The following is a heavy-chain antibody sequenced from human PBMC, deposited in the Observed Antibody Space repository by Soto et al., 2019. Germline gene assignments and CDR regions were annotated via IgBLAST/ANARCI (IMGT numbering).Heavy chain of an antibody. CDR2: VKSRILGETT. CDR1: GFTFSNAW. V-gene: IGHV3-15*07. J-gene: IGHJ4*02. D-gene: IGHD2-21*02. CDR3: TTGFSSDWVVFAS. Sequence: EVQLVESGGDLVKPGGSLRLSCAASGFTFSNAWMHWARQAPGKGLEWVGRVKSRILGETTDYAAPVNGRFTISRDASTSTVFLQINSLKTDDTAVYYCTTGFSSDWVVFASLGQGTMVTVSS.